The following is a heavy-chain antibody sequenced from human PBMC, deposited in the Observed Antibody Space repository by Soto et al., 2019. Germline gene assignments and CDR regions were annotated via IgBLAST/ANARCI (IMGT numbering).Heavy chain of an antibody. J-gene: IGHJ6*02. CDR1: GGTFSSYA. CDR2: IIPIFGTA. Sequence: SVKVSCKASGGTFSSYAISWVRQAPGQGLEWMGGIIPIFGTANYAQKFQGRVTITADESTSTAYMELSSLRSEDTAVYYCARDNGELLDNYYGMDAWGQGTTVTVSS. D-gene: IGHD1-26*01. V-gene: IGHV1-69*13. CDR3: ARDNGELLDNYYGMDA.